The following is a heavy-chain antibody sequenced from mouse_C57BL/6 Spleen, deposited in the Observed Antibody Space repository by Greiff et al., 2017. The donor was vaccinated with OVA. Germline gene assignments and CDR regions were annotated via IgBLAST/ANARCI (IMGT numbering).Heavy chain of an antibody. CDR1: GYTFTDYY. J-gene: IGHJ4*01. CDR3: ARGYLYYAMDD. CDR2: INPNNGGT. Sequence: EVQLQQSGPELVKPGASVKISCKASGYTFTDYYMNWVKQSHGKSLEWIGDINPNNGGTSYNQKFKGKATLTVDKSSSTAYMELRSLTSEDSAVYYCARGYLYYAMDDWGQGTSVTVSS. V-gene: IGHV1-26*01. D-gene: IGHD2-2*01.